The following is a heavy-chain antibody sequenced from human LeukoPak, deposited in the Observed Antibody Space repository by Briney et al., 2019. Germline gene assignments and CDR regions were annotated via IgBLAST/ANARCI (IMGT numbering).Heavy chain of an antibody. Sequence: GASVKVSCKASGYTFTDYDMHWVRQAPGQGHEWMGWINPNSGGTNYAQKFQGRVTMTRDTSISTAYMELSRLRSDDTAVYYCARGGWSLGYCSSSSCLDWFDPWGQGTLVTVSS. CDR1: GYTFTDYD. CDR3: ARGGWSLGYCSSSSCLDWFDP. CDR2: INPNSGGT. D-gene: IGHD2-2*01. J-gene: IGHJ5*02. V-gene: IGHV1-2*02.